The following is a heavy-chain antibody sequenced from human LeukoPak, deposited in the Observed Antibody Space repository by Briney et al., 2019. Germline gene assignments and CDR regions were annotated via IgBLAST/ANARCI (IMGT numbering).Heavy chain of an antibody. CDR1: GYTLTELS. CDR2: ISAYNGNT. J-gene: IGHJ6*02. Sequence: ASVKVSCKVSGYTLTELSMHWVRQAPGQGLEWMGWISAYNGNTNYAQNLQGRVTLTTDTSTSTAYVELRSLRSDDTAVYYCARGYYDFWSGFLGRDGMDVWGQGTTVTVSS. D-gene: IGHD3-3*01. CDR3: ARGYYDFWSGFLGRDGMDV. V-gene: IGHV1-18*01.